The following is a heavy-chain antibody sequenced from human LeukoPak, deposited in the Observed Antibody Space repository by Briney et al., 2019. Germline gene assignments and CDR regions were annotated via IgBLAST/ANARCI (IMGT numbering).Heavy chain of an antibody. CDR2: INTDGSST. V-gene: IGHV3-74*01. CDR3: ARARIQLWFDY. CDR1: GFTFSSYW. D-gene: IGHD5-18*01. Sequence: EGSLRLSCAASGFTFSSYWMHWVRQAPGKGLVWVSRINTDGSSTSYADSVKGRFTISRDNAKNTLYLQMNSLRAEDTAVYYCARARIQLWFDYWGQGTLVTVSS. J-gene: IGHJ4*02.